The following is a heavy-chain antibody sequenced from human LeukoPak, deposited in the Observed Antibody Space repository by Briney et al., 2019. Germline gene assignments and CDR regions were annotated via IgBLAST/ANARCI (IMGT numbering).Heavy chain of an antibody. J-gene: IGHJ6*03. D-gene: IGHD3-10*01. Sequence: ASVKVSCKASGYTFTSYYMHGVRQAPGQGLEWMGIINPSGGSTSYAQKFQGRVTMTRNTSTSTVYMELSSLRSEDTAVYYCARARGLSYMDVWGKGTTVTISS. CDR3: ARARGLSYMDV. CDR1: GYTFTSYY. CDR2: INPSGGST. V-gene: IGHV1-46*01.